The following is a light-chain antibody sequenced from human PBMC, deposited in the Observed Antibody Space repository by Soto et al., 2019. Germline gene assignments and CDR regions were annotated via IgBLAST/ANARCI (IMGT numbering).Light chain of an antibody. V-gene: IGKV3-15*01. CDR3: QQYNNWPPLT. Sequence: EIVMTQSPATLSVSPGERATLSCRASQSVSSNLAWYQQKPGQAPRHLIYGASTRATGIPARSSGSGSGTEFTLTISSLQSEDFAVYYCQQYNNWPPLTFGGGTKVEIK. CDR2: GAS. J-gene: IGKJ4*01. CDR1: QSVSSN.